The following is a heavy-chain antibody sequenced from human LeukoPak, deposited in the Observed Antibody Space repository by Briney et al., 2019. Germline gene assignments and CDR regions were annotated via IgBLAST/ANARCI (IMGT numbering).Heavy chain of an antibody. D-gene: IGHD6-13*01. CDR1: GFTFSSYE. J-gene: IGHJ3*02. CDR2: ISSSGSTI. Sequence: GGSLRLSCAASGFTFSSYEMNWVRQAPGKGLEWVSYISSSGSTIYYADSVKGRFTISTDTAKNSLYLQMNSLRAEDTAVYYCATTPQYSSSWYYAFDIWGQGTMVTVSS. V-gene: IGHV3-48*03. CDR3: ATTPQYSSSWYYAFDI.